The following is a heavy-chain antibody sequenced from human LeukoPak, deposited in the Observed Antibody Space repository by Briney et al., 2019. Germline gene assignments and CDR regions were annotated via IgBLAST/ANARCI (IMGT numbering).Heavy chain of an antibody. J-gene: IGHJ4*02. CDR3: AKDSGYYYFDY. V-gene: IGHV3-23*01. CDR2: ISGSSGST. Sequence: GGSLRLSCAAAGFTFSSYVMNWVRQAPGKGLEWVSAISGSSGSTYYADSVKGRFTISGDNSKNTLYLQLNSLRAEDTAVYYCAKDSGYYYFDYWGQGTLVTVSS. D-gene: IGHD3-22*01. CDR1: GFTFSSYV.